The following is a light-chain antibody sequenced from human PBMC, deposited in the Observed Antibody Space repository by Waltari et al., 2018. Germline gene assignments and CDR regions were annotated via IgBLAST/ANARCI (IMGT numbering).Light chain of an antibody. J-gene: IGLJ1*01. CDR3: CSYAGRGTYV. CDR1: TSDVGSYDL. V-gene: IGLV2-23*02. CDR2: EVF. Sequence: QSALTQPASVSGTPGPSITISCRGTTSDVGSYDLVTWYQQHPGEAPKLLICEVFKRPPDTSSRFSGAKSGSTASLTISGLQPEDEADYYCCSYAGRGTYVFGSGTKVTVL.